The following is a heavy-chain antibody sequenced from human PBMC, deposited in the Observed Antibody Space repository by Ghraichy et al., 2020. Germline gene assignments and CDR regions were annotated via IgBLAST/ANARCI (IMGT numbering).Heavy chain of an antibody. CDR2: IFHSGST. V-gene: IGHV4-4*02. J-gene: IGHJ4*02. D-gene: IGHD3/OR15-3a*01. Sequence: SQTLSLTCVVSGASISDHWWSWVRQPPGKGLEWVGEIFHSGSTNYNLSLKGRVTVSVDKSKNQFFLELRSVTAADTAVYYCASRHYTDFYWGQGTLVTLSS. CDR3: ASRHYTDFY. CDR1: GASISDHW.